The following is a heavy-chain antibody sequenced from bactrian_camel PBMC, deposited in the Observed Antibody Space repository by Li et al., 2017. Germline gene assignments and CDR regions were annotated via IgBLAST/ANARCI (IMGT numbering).Heavy chain of an antibody. J-gene: IGHJ4*01. V-gene: IGHV3S36*01. CDR2: INSGGDST. Sequence: VQLVESGGGLVQPGGSLRLSCAASGFAFENYAMSWVRQAPGKGLEWVSTINSGGDSTYYTDSVKGRFTISRDNTKNTVSLQMNSLKDDDTAVYYCMRAGPTSIDFNYWGQGTQVTVS. D-gene: IGHD2*01. CDR3: MRAGPTSIDFNY. CDR1: GFAFENYA.